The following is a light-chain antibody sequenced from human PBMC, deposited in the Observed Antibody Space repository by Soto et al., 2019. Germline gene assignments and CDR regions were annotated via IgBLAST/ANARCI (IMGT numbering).Light chain of an antibody. Sequence: DIVMTQSPDSLSVSLGERATINCKSGQSVLYSSNSKNYLAWYQQRPGQSPKLLIYWASTRASGVPDRFSGSGSGTEVTLTISNLQAEDVAVYYCQQYHSPPFTFGPGTKVDFK. J-gene: IGKJ3*01. CDR2: WAS. CDR3: QQYHSPPFT. CDR1: QSVLYSSNSKNY. V-gene: IGKV4-1*01.